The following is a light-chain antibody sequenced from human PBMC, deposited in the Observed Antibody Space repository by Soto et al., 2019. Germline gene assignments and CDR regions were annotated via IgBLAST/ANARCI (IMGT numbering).Light chain of an antibody. CDR2: WAS. CDR1: QSILFNSNNRNY. V-gene: IGKV4-1*01. CDR3: QQYYNTPLT. Sequence: DFVMTQSPDSLAVSLGERATINCKSSQSILFNSNNRNYLAWYQQKPGQPPKLLIYWASTRESGVPDRFSGSGSGTDFTRTISSLQAEDVAVYYCQQYYNTPLTFGGGTKVEIK. J-gene: IGKJ4*01.